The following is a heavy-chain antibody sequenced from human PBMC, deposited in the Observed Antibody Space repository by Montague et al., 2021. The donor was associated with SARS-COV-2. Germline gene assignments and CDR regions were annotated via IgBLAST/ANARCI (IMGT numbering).Heavy chain of an antibody. CDR3: ARPGRVSGWFYFDD. CDR1: GESIDRDTYY. J-gene: IGHJ4*02. Sequence: SETLSLTCIVSGESIDRDTYYWGWLRQSPGQGLEWIGSLSSSGSTYYNPSLRSRVTISMDTSKNHFSLKVNSVTATDTAVYFCARPGRVSGWFYFDDWGQGTLVSVSS. D-gene: IGHD6-19*01. CDR2: LSSSGST. V-gene: IGHV4-39*02.